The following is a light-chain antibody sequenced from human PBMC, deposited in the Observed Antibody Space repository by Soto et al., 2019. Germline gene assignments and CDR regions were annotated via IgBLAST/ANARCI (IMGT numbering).Light chain of an antibody. J-gene: IGKJ1*01. CDR3: QQYNSYWT. CDR1: QSISSW. CDR2: KAS. V-gene: IGKV1-5*03. Sequence: DIQMTQSPSSLSSSVGDRFTITCRASQSISSWMAWYQQKPGKAPKLLIYKASSLESGVPSRSSGSGSGTEFTLTISSLQPDDFATYYCQQYNSYWTFGQGTKVDIK.